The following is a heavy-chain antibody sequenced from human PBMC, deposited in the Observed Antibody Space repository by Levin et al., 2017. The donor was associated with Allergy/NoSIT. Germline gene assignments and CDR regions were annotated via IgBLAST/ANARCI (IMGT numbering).Heavy chain of an antibody. J-gene: IGHJ6*02. CDR1: GYTFTGYY. D-gene: IGHD3-16*01. CDR3: ARSRPLNYYGMDV. CDR2: INPNSGGT. Sequence: PGESLKISCKASGYTFTGYYMHWVRQAPGQGLEWMGWINPNSGGTNYAQKFQGRVTMTRDTSISTAYMELSRLRSDDTAVYYCARSRPLNYYGMDVWGQGTTVTVSS. V-gene: IGHV1-2*02.